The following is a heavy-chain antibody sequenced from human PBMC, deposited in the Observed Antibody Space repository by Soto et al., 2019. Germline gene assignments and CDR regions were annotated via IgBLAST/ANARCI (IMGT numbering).Heavy chain of an antibody. CDR1: GYTFTSYA. D-gene: IGHD3-10*01. V-gene: IGHV1-3*01. CDR3: ARAYYYGSGSPDWFDP. Sequence: QVQLVQSGAEVKKPGASVKVSCKASGYTFTSYAMHWVRQAPGQRLEWMGWINAGNGNTKYSQKFQGRVTSTRDTSASTAYMELSSLRSEDTAVYYCARAYYYGSGSPDWFDPWGQGTLVTVSS. CDR2: INAGNGNT. J-gene: IGHJ5*02.